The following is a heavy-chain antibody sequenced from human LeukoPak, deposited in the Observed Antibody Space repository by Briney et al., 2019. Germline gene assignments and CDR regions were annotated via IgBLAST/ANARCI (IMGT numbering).Heavy chain of an antibody. Sequence: QSGGSLRLSCAASGFTFNSYEMNWVRQAPGKGPEWVSYISSGGSTKYYADSVKGRFTISRDNAKNSLYLQMNSLRAEDTAVYYCAREWGNIDYWGQGTLVTVSS. CDR2: ISSGGSTK. D-gene: IGHD3-16*01. CDR1: GFTFNSYE. V-gene: IGHV3-48*03. CDR3: AREWGNIDY. J-gene: IGHJ4*02.